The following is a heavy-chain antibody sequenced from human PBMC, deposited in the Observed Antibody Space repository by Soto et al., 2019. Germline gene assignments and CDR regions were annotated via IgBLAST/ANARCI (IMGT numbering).Heavy chain of an antibody. CDR1: GFTLSSYS. D-gene: IGHD4-17*01. J-gene: IGHJ4*02. CDR3: AKSIRTVTTRYYFDY. V-gene: IGHV3-23*01. Sequence: GGSLRLSCAASGFTLSSYSMNWVRQAPGKGLEWVSAISGSGGSTYYADSVKGRFTISRDNSKNTLYLQMNSLRAEDTAVYYCAKSIRTVTTRYYFDYWGQGTLVTVSS. CDR2: ISGSGGST.